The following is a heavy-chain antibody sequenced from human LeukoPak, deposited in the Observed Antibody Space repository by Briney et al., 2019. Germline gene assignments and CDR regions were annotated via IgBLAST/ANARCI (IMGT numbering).Heavy chain of an antibody. CDR3: ARGISWENYYYYYVDV. V-gene: IGHV4-34*01. D-gene: IGHD1-26*01. CDR1: GGSFSGYY. CDR2: INHSGST. Sequence: SETLSLTCAVYGGSFSGYYWSWIRQPPGKGREWIGEINHSGSTNYNPSLKSRVTISVDTSKNQFSLKLSSVTAADTAVYYCARGISWENYYYYYVDVWGKGTTVTVSS. J-gene: IGHJ6*03.